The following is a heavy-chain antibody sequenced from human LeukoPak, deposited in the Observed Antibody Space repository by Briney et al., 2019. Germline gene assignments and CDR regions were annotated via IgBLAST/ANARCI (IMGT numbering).Heavy chain of an antibody. J-gene: IGHJ4*02. CDR3: AKIEMATILGY. CDR1: GFTFSSYA. Sequence: SGGSLRLYCAASGFTFSSYAMSWVRQAPGKGLEWVSAISGSGGSTYYADSVKGRFTISRDNSKNTLYLQMNSLRAEDTAVYYCAKIEMATILGYWGQGTLVTVSS. D-gene: IGHD5-24*01. V-gene: IGHV3-23*01. CDR2: ISGSGGST.